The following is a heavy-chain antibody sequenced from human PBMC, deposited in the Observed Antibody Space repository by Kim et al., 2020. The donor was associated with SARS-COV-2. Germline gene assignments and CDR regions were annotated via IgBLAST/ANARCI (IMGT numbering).Heavy chain of an antibody. D-gene: IGHD7-27*01. CDR1: GFTFTTYN. J-gene: IGHJ4*02. CDR2: ISVTDAI. CDR3: ARDWNWGIDV. Sequence: GGSLRLSCAASGFTFTTYNMNWVRQAPGKGLEWISYISVTDAIYYADSVKGRFTISRDYAKNSLDLQMNSLRDEDTAVYYCARDWNWGIDVWVQGTLVTVSS. V-gene: IGHV3-48*02.